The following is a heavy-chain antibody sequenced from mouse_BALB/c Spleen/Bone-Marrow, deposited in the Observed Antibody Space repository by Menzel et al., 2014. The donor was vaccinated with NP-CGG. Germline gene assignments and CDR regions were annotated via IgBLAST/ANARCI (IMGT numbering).Heavy chain of an antibody. CDR3: ARHREVRPFAY. V-gene: IGHV5-9-3*01. Sequence: DVQLVESGGGLVKPGGSLKLSCAASGFTFSSHAMSWVRQTPEKRLEWVATISSGGSYTYYPDSVKGRFTISRDNAKNTLYLQMSSLRSENTAMYYCARHREVRPFAYWDQGTLVTVSA. D-gene: IGHD2-14*01. CDR1: GFTFSSHA. CDR2: ISSGGSYT. J-gene: IGHJ3*01.